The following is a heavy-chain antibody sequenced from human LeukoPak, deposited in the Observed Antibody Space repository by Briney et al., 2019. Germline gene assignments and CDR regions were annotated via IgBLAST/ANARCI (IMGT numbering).Heavy chain of an antibody. J-gene: IGHJ4*02. CDR3: ARARGYSSSWYYGN. D-gene: IGHD6-13*01. V-gene: IGHV4-34*01. CDR1: GGSFSGYY. CDR2: INHSGST. Sequence: PSETLTLTCAVYGGSFSGYYWSWIRQPPGKGLEWIGEINHSGSTNYNPSLKSRVTISVDTSKNQFSLKLSSVTAADTAVYYCARARGYSSSWYYGNWGQGTLVTVSS.